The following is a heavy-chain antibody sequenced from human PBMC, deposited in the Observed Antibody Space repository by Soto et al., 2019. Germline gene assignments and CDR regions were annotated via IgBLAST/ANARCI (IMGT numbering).Heavy chain of an antibody. CDR3: ARWITYYYGMDV. V-gene: IGHV4-59*01. CDR2: IYYSGST. J-gene: IGHJ6*02. D-gene: IGHD2-2*03. Sequence: SETLSLSCTVSGGSISSYYWSWIRQPPGKGLEWIGYIYYSGSTNYNPSLKSRVTISVDTSKNQFSLKLSSVTAADTAVYYCARWITYYYGMDVWGQGTTVTVSS. CDR1: GGSISSYY.